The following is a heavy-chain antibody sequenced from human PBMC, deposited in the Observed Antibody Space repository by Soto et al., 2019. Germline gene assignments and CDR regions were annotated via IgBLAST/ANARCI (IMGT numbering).Heavy chain of an antibody. CDR2: INPKTAAT. CDR3: ARIKWGLNYYNGMDV. Sequence: QVQLVQSGAEVKKSGASVKVSCTPSGYSFSDYFIQWVRQAPGQGLEWVAWINPKTAATNYAKKFQGRVSLTWDTSSTTAYMELTRLRPDDTAVYYCARIKWGLNYYNGMDVWGQGTTVIVSS. J-gene: IGHJ6*02. D-gene: IGHD1-26*01. V-gene: IGHV1-2*02. CDR1: GYSFSDYF.